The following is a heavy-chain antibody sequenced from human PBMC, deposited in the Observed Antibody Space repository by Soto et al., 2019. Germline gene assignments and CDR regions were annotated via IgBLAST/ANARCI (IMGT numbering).Heavy chain of an antibody. J-gene: IGHJ5*02. CDR2: IGYGGRT. D-gene: IGHD6-19*01. CDR3: ARDPGKSSGWPIFAP. Sequence: EVQVVESGGALVQPGGSLRLSCAASGFSVSDYNMYWVRQAPGKGLEWISFIGYGGRTYYAGSVEGRFTIARDSGRNSLYLQMSSLRAEDTAMYYCARDPGKSSGWPIFAPWGQGTLVTVSS. CDR1: GFSVSDYN. V-gene: IGHV3-48*01.